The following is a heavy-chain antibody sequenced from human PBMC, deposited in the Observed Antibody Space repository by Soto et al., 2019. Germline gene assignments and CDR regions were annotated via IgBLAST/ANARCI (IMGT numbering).Heavy chain of an antibody. D-gene: IGHD6-19*01. CDR3: AKTANGWFSAFDI. CDR2: ISGSGGTT. Sequence: EVQLLESGGDLVQPGGSLRLSCAASGFTFSSYAMSWVRQAPGKGLEWVSAISGSGGTTYYADSVKGRFTFSRDNSKNTLYLQMNSLRAEDTGVYYCAKTANGWFSAFDIWGQGTMVTVSS. CDR1: GFTFSSYA. V-gene: IGHV3-23*01. J-gene: IGHJ3*02.